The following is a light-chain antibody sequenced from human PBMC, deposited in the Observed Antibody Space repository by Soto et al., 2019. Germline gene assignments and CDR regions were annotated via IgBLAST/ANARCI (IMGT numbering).Light chain of an antibody. CDR3: LQHNSYPYS. CDR2: AAS. CDR1: QGISND. J-gene: IGKJ2*01. Sequence: DIQMTQSPSSLSASVGDRVTITCRASQGISNDLGWCQQKPGKAPKRLISAASSLQSGVPSRISGSGSGTEFTLTINSLQPEDFATHYCLQHNSYPYSFRQGTKLEI. V-gene: IGKV1-17*01.